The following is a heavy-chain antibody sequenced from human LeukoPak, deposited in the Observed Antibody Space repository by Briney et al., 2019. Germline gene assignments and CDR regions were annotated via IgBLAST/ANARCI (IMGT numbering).Heavy chain of an antibody. J-gene: IGHJ6*03. CDR1: GYTFTGYY. D-gene: IGHD2-8*01. V-gene: IGHV1-2*02. CDR2: INPSSGGT. Sequence: VASVKVSCKPSGYTFTGYYMHWVRQAPGQGLEWMGWINPSSGGTNYPQKFQGRVTMTRDTSLSTAYMELSGLRSDDTAVYYCARGVRRGLMVLQYYYYYMDVWGKGTTVTVSS. CDR3: ARGVRRGLMVLQYYYYYMDV.